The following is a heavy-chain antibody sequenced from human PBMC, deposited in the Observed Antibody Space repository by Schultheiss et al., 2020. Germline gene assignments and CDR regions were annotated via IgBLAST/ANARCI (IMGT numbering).Heavy chain of an antibody. CDR2: IIPIFGTA. CDR3: ARGDYYDSSGYRNWFDP. D-gene: IGHD3-22*01. V-gene: IGHV1-69*06. CDR1: GGTFSSYA. J-gene: IGHJ5*02. Sequence: SVKVSCKASGGTFSSYAISWVRQAPGQGLEWMGGIIPIFGTANYAQKFQGRVTITADKSTSTAYMELRSLRSDDTAVYYCARGDYYDSSGYRNWFDPWGQGTLVTVSS.